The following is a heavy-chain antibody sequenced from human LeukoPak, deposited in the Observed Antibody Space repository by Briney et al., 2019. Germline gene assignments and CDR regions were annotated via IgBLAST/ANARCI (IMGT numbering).Heavy chain of an antibody. D-gene: IGHD1-26*01. Sequence: GGSLRLSCAGSGFIFSSYWMSWVRQAPGKGLEWVANIKQDGSEKYYVDSVKGRFTISRDNAKNSMYLQMSSLRAEDTAVYYCARDWDIDYWGQGTLVTVSS. J-gene: IGHJ4*02. CDR2: IKQDGSEK. CDR1: GFIFSSYW. CDR3: ARDWDIDY. V-gene: IGHV3-7*01.